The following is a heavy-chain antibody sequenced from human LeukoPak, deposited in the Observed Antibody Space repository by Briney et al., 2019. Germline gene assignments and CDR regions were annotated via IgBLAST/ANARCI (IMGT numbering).Heavy chain of an antibody. D-gene: IGHD6-19*01. CDR1: GFTFSSYA. V-gene: IGHV3-23*01. CDR2: ISGSGGST. Sequence: SGGSLRLSCAASGFTFSSYAMSWVRQAPGKGLEWVSTISGSGGSTYYADSVKGRFTISRDNSKNTLYLQINSLRVEDTAIYYCAKAKAIAVAGLDYYFDYWGQGTLVTVSS. CDR3: AKAKAIAVAGLDYYFDY. J-gene: IGHJ4*02.